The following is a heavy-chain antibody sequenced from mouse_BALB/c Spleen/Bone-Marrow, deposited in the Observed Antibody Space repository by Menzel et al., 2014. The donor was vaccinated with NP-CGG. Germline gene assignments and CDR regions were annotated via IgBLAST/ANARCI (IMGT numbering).Heavy chain of an antibody. Sequence: VKVMESVPDLVAPSQSLSITCTVSGFSLTSYGVHWVRQPPGKGLEWLVVIWSDGSTTYNSALKSRLSISKDNSKSQVFLKMNSLQTDDTAMYYCSRHGNYAMDYWGQGTSVTVSS. CDR2: IWSDGST. D-gene: IGHD1-1*02. V-gene: IGHV2-6-2*01. J-gene: IGHJ4*01. CDR1: GFSLTSYG. CDR3: SRHGNYAMDY.